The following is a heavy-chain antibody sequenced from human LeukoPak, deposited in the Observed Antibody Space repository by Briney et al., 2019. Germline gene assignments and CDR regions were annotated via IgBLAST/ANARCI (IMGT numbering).Heavy chain of an antibody. CDR3: ARRIDWSHDY. D-gene: IGHD3-9*01. Sequence: GGSLRLSCATSGFTFSSYAMSWVRQAPGRGLDWVSAITVSGGGTYYADSVKGRFTNSRDNSKNTLFLQMNSLRAEDTAVYYCARRIDWSHDYWGQGTLVTVSS. CDR2: ITVSGGGT. V-gene: IGHV3-23*01. J-gene: IGHJ4*02. CDR1: GFTFSSYA.